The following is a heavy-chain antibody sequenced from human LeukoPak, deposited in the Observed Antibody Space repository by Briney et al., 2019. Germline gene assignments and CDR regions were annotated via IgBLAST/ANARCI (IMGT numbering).Heavy chain of an antibody. CDR2: ISYSGNT. CDR1: GGSISSYY. D-gene: IGHD5-18*01. V-gene: IGHV4-59*01. J-gene: IGHJ4*02. Sequence: PSETLSLTCTVSGGSISSYYWSWIRQPPGKGLEWIGYISYSGNTNYNPSLKSRVTTSVDTSKNQFSLQLSSGTAADTDVYYCTRGADTAMDLAYWGQGTPVTVSS. CDR3: TRGADTAMDLAY.